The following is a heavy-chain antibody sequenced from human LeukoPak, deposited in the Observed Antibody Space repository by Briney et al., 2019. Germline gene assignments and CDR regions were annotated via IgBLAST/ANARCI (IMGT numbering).Heavy chain of an antibody. V-gene: IGHV4-59*01. CDR2: INNSGST. Sequence: PSETLSLTCTVSGVSISSYHWSWIRQPPVKGLEWIGYINNSGSTNYNPSLKSRVTISVDTSKNQGSLKLSSVTAADTAVYYCARKDGDYWGQGILVTVSS. CDR3: ARKDGDY. J-gene: IGHJ4*02. D-gene: IGHD2-15*01. CDR1: GVSISSYH.